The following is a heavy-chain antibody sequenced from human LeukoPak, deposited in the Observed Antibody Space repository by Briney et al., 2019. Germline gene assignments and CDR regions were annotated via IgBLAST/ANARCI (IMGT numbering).Heavy chain of an antibody. Sequence: PSETLSLTCTVSGGSISGYYWSWIRQPPGKGLEWIGYIYYSGSTNYNPSLKSRVTISVDTAKNQFSLKLSSVTAADTAVYYCARLYGSGSYYYWFGPWGQGTLVTVSS. CDR2: IYYSGST. V-gene: IGHV4-59*01. CDR3: ARLYGSGSYYYWFGP. J-gene: IGHJ5*02. CDR1: GGSISGYY. D-gene: IGHD3-10*01.